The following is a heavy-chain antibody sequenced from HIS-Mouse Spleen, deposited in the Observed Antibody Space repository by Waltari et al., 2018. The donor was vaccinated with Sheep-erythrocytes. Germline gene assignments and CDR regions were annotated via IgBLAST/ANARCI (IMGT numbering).Heavy chain of an antibody. CDR1: GYTFTGYY. CDR2: INPNRGGT. J-gene: IGHJ4*02. Sequence: QVQLVQSGAEVKKPGASVKVSCKASGYTFTGYYMHWVRQAPGQGLEWMGWINPNRGGTTYAQKFQGRVTMTRDTSISTAYMELSRLRSDDTAVYYCARDPYGDYVDYWGQGTLVTVSS. D-gene: IGHD4-17*01. CDR3: ARDPYGDYVDY. V-gene: IGHV1-2*02.